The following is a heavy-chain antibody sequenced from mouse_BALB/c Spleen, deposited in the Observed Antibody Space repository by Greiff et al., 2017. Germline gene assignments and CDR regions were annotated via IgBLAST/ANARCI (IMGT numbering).Heavy chain of an antibody. CDR3: ARSGTTATDY. CDR1: GYAFTNYL. J-gene: IGHJ2*01. V-gene: IGHV1-54*01. Sequence: VQRQQSGAELVRPGTSVKVSCKASGYAFTNYLIEWVKQRPGQGLEWIGVINPGSGGTNYNEKFKGKATLTADKSSSTAYMQLSSLTSDDSAVYFCARSGTTATDYWGQGTTLTVSS. CDR2: INPGSGGT. D-gene: IGHD1-2*01.